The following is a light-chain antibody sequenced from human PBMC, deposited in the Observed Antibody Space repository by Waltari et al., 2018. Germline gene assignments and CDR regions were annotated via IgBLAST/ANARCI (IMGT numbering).Light chain of an antibody. V-gene: IGLV3-19*01. Sequence: SSELNQDPAVSVALGQTVKITCQGDSLRKFSASWYQQRPGKAPILVLYGPDYRPSGIPGRFSGSTSGGTASLTITGAQAEDEAVYYCHSRDSTSTRVFGGGTRLTV. CDR3: HSRDSTSTRV. CDR1: SLRKFS. J-gene: IGLJ3*02. CDR2: GPD.